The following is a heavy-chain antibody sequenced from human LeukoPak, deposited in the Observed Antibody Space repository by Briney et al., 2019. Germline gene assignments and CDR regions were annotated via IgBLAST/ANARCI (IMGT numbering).Heavy chain of an antibody. CDR3: ARESYGLSLNY. D-gene: IGHD5-18*01. V-gene: IGHV1-2*06. CDR1: GYTFTGYY. CDR2: VNPNSGGT. Sequence: ASVKVSCKASGYTFTGYYMHWVRQAPGQGLEWMGRVNPNSGGTNYAQKFQGRVTMTRDTSISTAYMELSRLRSDDTAVYYCARESYGLSLNYWGQGTLVTVSS. J-gene: IGHJ4*02.